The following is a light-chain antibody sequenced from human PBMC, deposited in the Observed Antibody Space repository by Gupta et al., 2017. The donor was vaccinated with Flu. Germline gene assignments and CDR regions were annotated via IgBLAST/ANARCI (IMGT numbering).Light chain of an antibody. CDR1: SSDVGRYKY. CDR2: EVS. Sequence: ITISCTGTSSDVGRYKYVSWYQQHPGKAPKRMIYEVSNRPSGVSDRFSGSKSGNTASLAISGLQAEDEADYYCSSFTSSSDLVVFGTGTKVTVL. J-gene: IGLJ1*01. CDR3: SSFTSSSDLVV. V-gene: IGLV2-14*01.